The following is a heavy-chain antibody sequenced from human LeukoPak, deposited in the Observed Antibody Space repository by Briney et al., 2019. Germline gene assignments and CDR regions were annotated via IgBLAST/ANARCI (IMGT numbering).Heavy chain of an antibody. J-gene: IGHJ4*02. CDR2: ISWNSGSI. V-gene: IGHV3-9*01. Sequence: GGSLRLSCAASGFTFDDYAMHWVRQAPGKGLEWVPGISWNSGSIGYADSVKGRFTISRDNAKNSLYLQMNSLRAEDTALYYCAKDIEQLARGGFDYWGQGTLVTVSS. D-gene: IGHD6-6*01. CDR3: AKDIEQLARGGFDY. CDR1: GFTFDDYA.